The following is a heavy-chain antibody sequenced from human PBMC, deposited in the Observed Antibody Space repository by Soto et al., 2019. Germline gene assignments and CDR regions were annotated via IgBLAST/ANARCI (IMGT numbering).Heavy chain of an antibody. J-gene: IGHJ4*02. Sequence: QVQLQESGPGLVKPSGTLSLTCAVSGGSISSDHWWTWVRQPPGKGLEWIGEICHSGSTYYKPSLKSLVTISVDKSKNLLSLNLSSVTAADTDVYYCTRRPFRHNSGGVDYWGPGTLVTVSS. CDR3: TRRPFRHNSGGVDY. V-gene: IGHV4-4*02. CDR2: ICHSGST. CDR1: GGSISSDHW. D-gene: IGHD5-12*01.